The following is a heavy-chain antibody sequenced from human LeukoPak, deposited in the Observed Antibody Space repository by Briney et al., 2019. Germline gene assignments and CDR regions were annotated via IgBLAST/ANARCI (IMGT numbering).Heavy chain of an antibody. CDR1: GFSFDDYG. D-gene: IGHD3-22*01. V-gene: IGHV3-23*01. Sequence: GRSLRLSCAASGFSFDDYGMHWVRQAPGKGLEWVSAISGSGGSTYYADSVKGRFTISRDNSKNTLYLQMNSLRAEDTAVYYCAKDAFWDYYDSSGYYDAFDIWGQGTMVTVSS. J-gene: IGHJ3*02. CDR2: ISGSGGST. CDR3: AKDAFWDYYDSSGYYDAFDI.